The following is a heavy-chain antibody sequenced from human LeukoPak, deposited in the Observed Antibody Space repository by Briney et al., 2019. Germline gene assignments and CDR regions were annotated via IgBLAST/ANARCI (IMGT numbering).Heavy chain of an antibody. CDR3: ARTQHDIVMVVAAISGWFDP. V-gene: IGHV3-23*01. CDR2: ISGSGGST. Sequence: GGSLRLSCAASGFTFSSYAMSWVRQAPGKGLEWVSAISGSGGSTYYADSVKGRFTISRDNSKNTLYLQMNSLRAEDTAVYYCARTQHDIVMVVAAISGWFDPWGQGTLVTVSS. J-gene: IGHJ5*02. CDR1: GFTFSSYA. D-gene: IGHD2-15*01.